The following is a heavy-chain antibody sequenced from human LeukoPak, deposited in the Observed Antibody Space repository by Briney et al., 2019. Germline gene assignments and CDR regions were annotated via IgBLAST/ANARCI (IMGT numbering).Heavy chain of an antibody. J-gene: IGHJ4*02. V-gene: IGHV3-48*02. CDR1: GFTFSTYS. D-gene: IGHD2-21*02. Sequence: GGSLRLSCTASGFTFSTYSMNWGRQAPGKGLESVSFISSGSSTTYYADSVKGRFTISRDNAKNSLYLQVNSLRDEDTAVYYCARKAYCGGDCYSFDYWGQGTLVTVSS. CDR2: ISSGSSTT. CDR3: ARKAYCGGDCYSFDY.